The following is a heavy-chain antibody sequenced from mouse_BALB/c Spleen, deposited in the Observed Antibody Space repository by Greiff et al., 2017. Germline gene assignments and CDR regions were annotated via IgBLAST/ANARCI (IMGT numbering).Heavy chain of an antibody. V-gene: IGHV10S3*01. Sequence: EAGGGLVQPKGSLKLSCAASGFTFNTNAMNWVRQAPGKGLEWVARIRSKSNNYATYYADSVKDRFTISRDDSQSMLYLQMNNLKTEDTAMYYCVYGNYGGVFAYWGQGTLVTVSA. CDR2: IRSKSNNYAT. CDR3: VYGNYGGVFAY. D-gene: IGHD2-1*01. J-gene: IGHJ3*01. CDR1: GFTFNTNA.